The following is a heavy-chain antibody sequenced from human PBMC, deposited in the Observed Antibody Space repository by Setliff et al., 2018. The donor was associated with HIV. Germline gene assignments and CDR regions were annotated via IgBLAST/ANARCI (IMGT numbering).Heavy chain of an antibody. CDR2: INHHKHT. CDR3: ARVGYHGSGRYSFDY. J-gene: IGHJ4*02. D-gene: IGHD3-10*01. Sequence: SETLSLTCVVYGGSFGGYYWSWIRQPPGKGLEWIGEINHHKHTNYNPSLKSRVTMSADTSKNQFSLNLSSVTAAETAVYYCARVGYHGSGRYSFDYWGQGTLVTVS. CDR1: GGSFGGYY. V-gene: IGHV4-34*01.